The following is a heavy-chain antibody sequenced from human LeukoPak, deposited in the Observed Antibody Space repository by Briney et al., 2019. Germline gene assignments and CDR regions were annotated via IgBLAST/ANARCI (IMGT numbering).Heavy chain of an antibody. V-gene: IGHV1-18*01. CDR2: ISAYNGNT. D-gene: IGHD6-13*01. Sequence: ASVKVSFKSSGYTFTSYGISWVRQAPGQGLEWMGWISAYNGNTNYAQKLQGRVTMTTDTSTSTAYMELRSLRSDDTAVYYCARDPGIAAAAHRGPGGDYWGQGTLVTVSS. CDR3: ARDPGIAAAAHRGPGGDY. J-gene: IGHJ4*02. CDR1: GYTFTSYG.